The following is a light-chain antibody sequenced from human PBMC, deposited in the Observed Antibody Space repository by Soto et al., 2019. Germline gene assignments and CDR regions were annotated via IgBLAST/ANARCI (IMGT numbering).Light chain of an antibody. Sequence: QSALTQPPSASGSPGQSVTISCTGTGSDIGRYNYVSWYQQHPGKAPKLMLYEVTKRPSGVPDRFSGSKSGNTASLTVSEHQAEDEADYYCSSYINGNPIIFGGGTKLTVL. V-gene: IGLV2-8*01. CDR1: GSDIGRYNY. J-gene: IGLJ2*01. CDR3: SSYINGNPII. CDR2: EVT.